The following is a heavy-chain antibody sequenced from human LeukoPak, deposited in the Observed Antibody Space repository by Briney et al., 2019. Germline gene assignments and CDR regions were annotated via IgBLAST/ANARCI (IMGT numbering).Heavy chain of an antibody. CDR3: AKGEDIVVVPAAITY. V-gene: IGHV3-30*02. D-gene: IGHD2-2*02. CDR1: GFIFSGSS. J-gene: IGHJ4*02. Sequence: QPGGSLRLSCAASGFIFSGSSMHWVRQAPGKGLEWVCFIRFDATNKYYADSVKGRFTISRDNSKNTLYLQMNSLRAEDTAVYYCAKGEDIVVVPAAITYWGQGTLVTVSS. CDR2: IRFDATNK.